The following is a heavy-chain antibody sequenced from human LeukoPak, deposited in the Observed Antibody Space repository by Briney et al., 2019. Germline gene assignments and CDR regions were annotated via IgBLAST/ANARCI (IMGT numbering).Heavy chain of an antibody. CDR1: GGSISIYY. CDR2: IYTSGST. J-gene: IGHJ4*02. Sequence: AETLSLTCTVSGGSISIYYWSWVRQPAGKGLEWVGRIYTSGSTNYNPSLKSRVTMSVDTSKNQFSLKLSSVTAADTAVYSCARGIRGIAVAGSLYFAYWGQGTLVTVSS. CDR3: ARGIRGIAVAGSLYFAY. V-gene: IGHV4-4*07. D-gene: IGHD6-19*01.